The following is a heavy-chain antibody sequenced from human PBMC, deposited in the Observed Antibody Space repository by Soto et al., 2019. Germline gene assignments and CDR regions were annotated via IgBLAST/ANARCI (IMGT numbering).Heavy chain of an antibody. CDR3: SRAVRLSGDAFDI. D-gene: IGHD1-1*01. V-gene: IGHV3-49*03. CDR1: GFTIRDLA. CDR2: IRTAPYGATR. J-gene: IGHJ3*02. Sequence: GGSPRLSCTASGFTIRDLALSWIRKAPGKGLEWVGYIRTAPYGATREYAASVRDRFTISRDDSESIVSLQMNSLKIEDTAVYYCSRAVRLSGDAFDIWGQGTMVTVSS.